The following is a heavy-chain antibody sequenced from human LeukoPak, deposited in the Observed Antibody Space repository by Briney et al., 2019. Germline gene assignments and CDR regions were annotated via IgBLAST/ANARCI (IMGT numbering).Heavy chain of an antibody. Sequence: AGGSLRLSCAASGFTFTTYSMSWVRQAPGKGLESVSAIRGSGGSTYYADSVKGRFTISRDDSKSTLYLQMNSLRAEDTAVYHCVTFYYDSSGSYVHYWGQGTLVTVSS. V-gene: IGHV3-23*01. CDR2: IRGSGGST. D-gene: IGHD3-22*01. CDR1: GFTFTTYS. J-gene: IGHJ4*02. CDR3: VTFYYDSSGSYVHY.